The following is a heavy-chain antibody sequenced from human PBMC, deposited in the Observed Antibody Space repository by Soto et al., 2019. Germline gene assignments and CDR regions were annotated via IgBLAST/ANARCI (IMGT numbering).Heavy chain of an antibody. CDR3: AKARCSGNSCYVPDY. J-gene: IGHJ4*01. CDR1: GFTFNRYA. D-gene: IGHD2-15*01. CDR2: ISSSGGRT. Sequence: GGSLRLSCAASGFTFNRYAMNWVRQAPGKGLEWVSGISSSGGRTYYTDSVDGRFTISRDNARNTLYLQMNSLRVEDTAIYYCAKARCSGNSCYVPDYWGHGSLVTVSS. V-gene: IGHV3-23*01.